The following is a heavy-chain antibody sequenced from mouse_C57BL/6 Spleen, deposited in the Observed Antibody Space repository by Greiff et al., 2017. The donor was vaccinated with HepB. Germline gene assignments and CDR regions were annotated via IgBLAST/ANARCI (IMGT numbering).Heavy chain of an antibody. J-gene: IGHJ2*01. CDR3: ARVLYGKNDY. V-gene: IGHV1-81*01. CDR1: GYTFTSYG. CDR2: IYPRSGNT. Sequence: VKLVESGAELARPGASVKLSCKASGYTFTSYGISWVKQRTGQGLEWIGEIYPRSGNTYYNEKFKGKATLTADKSSSTAYMELRSLTSEDSAVYFCARVLYGKNDYWGQGTTLTVSS. D-gene: IGHD2-1*01.